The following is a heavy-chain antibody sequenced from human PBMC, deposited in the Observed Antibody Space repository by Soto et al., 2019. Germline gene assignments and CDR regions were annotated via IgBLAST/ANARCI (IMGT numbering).Heavy chain of an antibody. J-gene: IGHJ3*02. CDR3: ARGDYYYDSSGSVGAFDI. CDR1: GYTFTGYY. CDR2: INPNSGGT. D-gene: IGHD3-22*01. Sequence: GASVKVSCKASGYTFTGYYMHWVRQARGQGLEWMGWINPNSGGTNYAQKFQGWVTMTRDTSISTAYMELSRLRSDDTAVYYCARGDYYYDSSGSVGAFDIWGQGTMVTVSS. V-gene: IGHV1-2*04.